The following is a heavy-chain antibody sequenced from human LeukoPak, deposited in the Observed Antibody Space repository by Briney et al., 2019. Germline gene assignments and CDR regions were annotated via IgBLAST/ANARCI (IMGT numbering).Heavy chain of an antibody. CDR3: ERPRRHYYGSRGDDWFDP. D-gene: IGHD3-10*01. Sequence: SETLSLTCTVSGGSISSSSYYWGWIRQPPGKGLEWIGSIYYSVSTYYNPSLKSRVTISVDTSKNQFSLKLSSVTAADTAVYYCERPRRHYYGSRGDDWFDPWGQGTLVTVSS. CDR1: GGSISSSSYY. J-gene: IGHJ5*02. CDR2: IYYSVST. V-gene: IGHV4-39*01.